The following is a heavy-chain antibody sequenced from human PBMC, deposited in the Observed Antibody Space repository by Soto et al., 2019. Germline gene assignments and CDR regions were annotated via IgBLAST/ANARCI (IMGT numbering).Heavy chain of an antibody. CDR3: AKDTYSSSTYYVDV. V-gene: IGHV3-9*01. Sequence: EVQLVESGGGLVQPGRSLRLSCAASGFTFDDYAMHWVRQVPGKGLEWVSGISWNSGNIGSADSVKARFTISRDNAKNSLYLQMHSRRVEDTALYICAKDTYSSSTYYVDVWGKGNTVTVSS. D-gene: IGHD6-6*01. J-gene: IGHJ6*03. CDR2: ISWNSGNI. CDR1: GFTFDDYA.